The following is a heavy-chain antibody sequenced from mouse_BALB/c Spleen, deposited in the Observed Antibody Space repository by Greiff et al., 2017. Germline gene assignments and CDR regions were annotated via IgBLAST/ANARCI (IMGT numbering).Heavy chain of an antibody. Sequence: EVQRVESGGGLVKPGGSLKLSCAASGFTFSSYAMSWVRQTPEKRLEWVASISSGGSTYYPDSVKGRFTISRDNARNILYLQMSSLRSEDTAMYYCAREGDYVFFAYWGQGTLVTVSA. CDR2: ISSGGST. CDR3: AREGDYVFFAY. J-gene: IGHJ3*01. V-gene: IGHV5-6-5*01. D-gene: IGHD2-4*01. CDR1: GFTFSSYA.